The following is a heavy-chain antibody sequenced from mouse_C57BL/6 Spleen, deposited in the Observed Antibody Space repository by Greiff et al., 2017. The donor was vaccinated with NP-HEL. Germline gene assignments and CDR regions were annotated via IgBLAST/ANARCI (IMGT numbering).Heavy chain of an antibody. J-gene: IGHJ4*01. CDR1: GFTFSDYY. CDR3: AREDYGSFYAMDY. V-gene: IGHV5-16*01. CDR2: INYDGSST. Sequence: EVQLVESEGGLVQPGSSMKLSCTASGFTFSDYYMAWVRQVPEKGLEWVANINYDGSSTYYLDSLKSRFIISRDNAKNILYLQMSSLKSEDTATYYCAREDYGSFYAMDYWGQGTSVTVSS. D-gene: IGHD1-1*01.